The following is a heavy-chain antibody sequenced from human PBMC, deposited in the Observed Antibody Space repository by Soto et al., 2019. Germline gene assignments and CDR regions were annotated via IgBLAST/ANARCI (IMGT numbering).Heavy chain of an antibody. Sequence: EVQLLESGGGLVQPGGSLRLSCAASGFTFSSYAMSWVRQAPGKGLEWVSAISGSGGSTYYADSVKGRFTISRDNSKNTLYLQMNSLRAEDTAVYYFAKDLQMATRKPAAFDIWGQGTMVTVSS. D-gene: IGHD5-12*01. CDR2: ISGSGGST. CDR3: AKDLQMATRKPAAFDI. CDR1: GFTFSSYA. J-gene: IGHJ3*02. V-gene: IGHV3-23*01.